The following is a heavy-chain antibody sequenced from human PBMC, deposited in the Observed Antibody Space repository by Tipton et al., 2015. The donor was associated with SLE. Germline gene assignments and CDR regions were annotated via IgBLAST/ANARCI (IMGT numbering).Heavy chain of an antibody. J-gene: IGHJ4*02. V-gene: IGHV3-23*01. CDR2: ISGGGDT. CDR1: GFTFSNYA. D-gene: IGHD3-3*01. Sequence: GSLRLSCAASGFTFSNYAVSWVRQAPRKGLEWVSVISGGGDTYYADSVKGRFSISRDNSKNTLYLQMNSLRAEDTAVYYCAELRDFWSGRLWGYFASWGQGTLVTVSS. CDR3: AELRDFWSGRLWGYFAS.